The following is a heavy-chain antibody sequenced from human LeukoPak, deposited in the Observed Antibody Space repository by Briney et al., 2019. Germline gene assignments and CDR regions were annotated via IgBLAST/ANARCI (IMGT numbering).Heavy chain of an antibody. CDR3: ARGPYGDYGMDV. V-gene: IGHV4-59*01. CDR2: IYYSGST. Sequence: SETLSLTCTVSGGSISSYYWSWIRQPPGKGLEWIGYIYYSGSTNYNPSLKSRVTISVDTSKNQFSLKLSSVTAADTAVYYCARGPYGDYGMDVWGQGTTVTVSS. CDR1: GGSISSYY. J-gene: IGHJ6*02. D-gene: IGHD4-17*01.